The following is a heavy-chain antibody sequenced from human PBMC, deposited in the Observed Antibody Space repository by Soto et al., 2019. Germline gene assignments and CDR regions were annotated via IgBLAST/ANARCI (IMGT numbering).Heavy chain of an antibody. V-gene: IGHV3-23*01. Sequence: GGSLRLSCAASGFTFSSYAMSWVRQAPGKGLEWVSSISASGDSTHNADSVKGRFTISRDNSKNTLDLQLNSLTADDTAVYYCAKGGPDNSSWYEGYWGQGTLVTVSS. CDR2: ISASGDST. D-gene: IGHD6-13*01. CDR3: AKGGPDNSSWYEGY. CDR1: GFTFSSYA. J-gene: IGHJ4*02.